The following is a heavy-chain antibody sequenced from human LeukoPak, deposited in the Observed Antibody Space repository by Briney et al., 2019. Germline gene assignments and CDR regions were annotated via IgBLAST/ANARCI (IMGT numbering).Heavy chain of an antibody. Sequence: ADTLSLTCTGSGFSISSYYWSWIRQPAGQGLDWVGRIYTGGSTNYNPSLKSRVTMSVDTSKHQFSLKLSYETAADTAVYYCAREVGDTFNSYFDYWGQGTLVTVSS. CDR2: IYTGGST. CDR3: AREVGDTFNSYFDY. J-gene: IGHJ4*02. CDR1: GFSISSYY. D-gene: IGHD1-26*01. V-gene: IGHV4-4*07.